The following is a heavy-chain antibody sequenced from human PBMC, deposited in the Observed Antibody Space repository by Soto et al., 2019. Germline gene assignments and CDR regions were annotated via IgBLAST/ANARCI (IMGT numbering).Heavy chain of an antibody. J-gene: IGHJ4*02. CDR1: GFTFINYA. D-gene: IGHD3-10*01. Sequence: GGSLRLSCASSGFTFINYAMKWVRQAPGKGLEWVSGISDGGGYTYYADSVKGRFTISRDNSKNTLYLQMTSLRAEDTAVYHCAKDHFGSGSYRFDYWGQGTLVTVSS. V-gene: IGHV3-23*01. CDR2: ISDGGGYT. CDR3: AKDHFGSGSYRFDY.